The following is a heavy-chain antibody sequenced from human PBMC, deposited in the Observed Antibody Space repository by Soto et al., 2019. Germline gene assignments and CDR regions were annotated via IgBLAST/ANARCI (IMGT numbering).Heavy chain of an antibody. D-gene: IGHD3-16*01. CDR1: RGSIQSSTYY. CDR2: VYYNGSP. J-gene: IGHJ3*02. V-gene: IGHV4-39*01. CDR3: AKQTYLTYFDI. Sequence: QLQLQESGPGLVKPSETLSLTCTVSRGSIQSSTYYWGWIRQPPGKGLEWIGTVYYNGSPYFNPSLKSRLTLSADPSQNQFSLSLASVTAADTAVYYCAKQTYLTYFDIWGQGTMVTVSS.